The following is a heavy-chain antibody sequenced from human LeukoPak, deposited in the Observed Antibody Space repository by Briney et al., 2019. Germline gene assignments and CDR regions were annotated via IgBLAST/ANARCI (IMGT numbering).Heavy chain of an antibody. Sequence: SETLSLTCTVSGGSIIWYYWSWIRQPAGEGLEWIGRIYSSGSTNYNPSLQSRVTISVDKSNNQFSLKLTSVTAADTAVYYCARNAYCNSYYWFDPWGQGTLVTVSS. V-gene: IGHV4-4*07. D-gene: IGHD6-13*01. CDR1: GGSIIWYY. CDR3: ARNAYCNSYYWFDP. J-gene: IGHJ5*02. CDR2: IYSSGST.